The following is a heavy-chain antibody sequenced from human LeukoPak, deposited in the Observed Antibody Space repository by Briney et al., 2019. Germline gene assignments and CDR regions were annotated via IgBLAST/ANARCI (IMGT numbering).Heavy chain of an antibody. CDR2: IYHSGST. V-gene: IGHV4-4*02. Sequence: PSETLSLTCAVAGASISNSNWWTWVRQPPGKGLEWIGEIYHSGSTNYKPSLKSRATISVDTSKNQFSLKLSSVTAADTAVYYCARYLSTYYDFWSGYADAFDIWGQGTMVTVSS. CDR3: ARYLSTYYDFWSGYADAFDI. J-gene: IGHJ3*02. D-gene: IGHD3-3*01. CDR1: GASISNSNW.